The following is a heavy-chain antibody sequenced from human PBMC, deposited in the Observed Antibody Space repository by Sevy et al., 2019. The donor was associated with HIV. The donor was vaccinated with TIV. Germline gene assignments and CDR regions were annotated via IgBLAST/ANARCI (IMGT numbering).Heavy chain of an antibody. D-gene: IGHD3-22*01. CDR1: GFTFSSYA. V-gene: IGHV3-23*01. Sequence: GGSLRLSCAASGFTFSSYAMSWVRHAPGKGLEWVSAISGSGGSTYYADSVKGRFTISRDNSKNRLYLQRNSLRAEDKAVYYCAKDLTVDYYDSSGYYYEVKAFDIWGQGTMVTVSS. CDR3: AKDLTVDYYDSSGYYYEVKAFDI. CDR2: ISGSGGST. J-gene: IGHJ3*02.